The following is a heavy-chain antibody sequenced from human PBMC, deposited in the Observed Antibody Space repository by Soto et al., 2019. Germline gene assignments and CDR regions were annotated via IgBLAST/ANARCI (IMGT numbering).Heavy chain of an antibody. V-gene: IGHV1-8*02. D-gene: IGHD6-13*01. J-gene: IGHJ4*02. Sequence: GASVKVSCKASGNTVPNYAIHWVRQATGQGLEWMGWMNPNSGNTGYAQEFQGRVTMTRNTSISTAYMDLSSLRSDDTAVYYCARERAAAGFDYWGQGTLVTVSS. CDR1: GNTVPNYA. CDR2: MNPNSGNT. CDR3: ARERAAAGFDY.